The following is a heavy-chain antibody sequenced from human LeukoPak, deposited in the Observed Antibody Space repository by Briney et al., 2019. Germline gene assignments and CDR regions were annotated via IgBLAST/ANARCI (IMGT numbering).Heavy chain of an antibody. D-gene: IGHD3-22*01. CDR2: ISSSGSTI. J-gene: IGHJ5*02. CDR1: GFTFSDYY. V-gene: IGHV3-11*01. Sequence: PGGSLRLSCAASGFTFSDYYISWIRQAPGKGLEWVSYISSSGSTIYYADSVKGRFTISRDNAKNSLYLQMNSLRAEDTAVYYCARNVVIGALGDWFDPWGQGTLVTVSS. CDR3: ARNVVIGALGDWFDP.